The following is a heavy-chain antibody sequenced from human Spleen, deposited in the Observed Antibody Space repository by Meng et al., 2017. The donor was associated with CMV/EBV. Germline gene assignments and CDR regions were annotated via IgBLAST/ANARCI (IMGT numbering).Heavy chain of an antibody. CDR1: GYNFTSYY. Sequence: ASVKVSCKASGYNFTSYYMHWVRQAPGQGLEWMGWINSNSGDTSFAQKLQGRVTMTRDTSMSTAYMELSRLRSDDTAVYSSARGRSFSSSSSPTWDSWCQGTLVTVSS. V-gene: IGHV1-2*02. J-gene: IGHJ4*02. CDR3: ARGRSFSSSSSPTWDS. D-gene: IGHD2-2*01. CDR2: INSNSGDT.